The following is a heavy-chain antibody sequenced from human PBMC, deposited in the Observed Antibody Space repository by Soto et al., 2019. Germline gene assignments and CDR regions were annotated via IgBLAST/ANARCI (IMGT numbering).Heavy chain of an antibody. CDR1: GGSFSGYY. CDR3: AIGGVIASIITVPRAPRYTLF. V-gene: IGHV4-34*01. CDR2: INHSGST. D-gene: IGHD3-16*01. J-gene: IGHJ1*01. Sequence: PSETLSLTCAVFGGSFSGYYWGWIRQPPGKGLDWIGEINHSGSTNYNPSLKSRVTISVDTSKNQFSLKLSSVTAADTAVYYCAIGGVIASIITVPRAPRYTLFRAQGSLVTVSS.